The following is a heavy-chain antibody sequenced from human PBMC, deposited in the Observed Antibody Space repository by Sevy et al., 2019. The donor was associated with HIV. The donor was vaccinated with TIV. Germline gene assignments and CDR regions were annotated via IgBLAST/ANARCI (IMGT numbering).Heavy chain of an antibody. J-gene: IGHJ4*02. Sequence: SETLSLTCTVSGGSISSYYWSWIRQPPGKGLEWIGYIYYSGSTNYNPSLKSRVTISVDTSKNQFSLKLSSVTAADTAVYYCAGSPYDYVWGSYRYTVDYWGQGPLVTVSS. CDR2: IYYSGST. CDR1: GGSISSYY. D-gene: IGHD3-16*02. V-gene: IGHV4-59*01. CDR3: AGSPYDYVWGSYRYTVDY.